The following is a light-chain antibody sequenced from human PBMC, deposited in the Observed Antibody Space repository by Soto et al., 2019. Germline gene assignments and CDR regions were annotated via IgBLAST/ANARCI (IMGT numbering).Light chain of an antibody. V-gene: IGKV1-39*01. CDR1: QGISTY. CDR3: QQSYSTTWT. J-gene: IGKJ1*01. CDR2: AAS. Sequence: DIQMTQSPSSLCASVGDRVTITCRASQGISTYLNWYQQKPGKAPKLLIYAASSLQSGVPSRFSGSGSETDFTLTISSLQPEDSATYSCQQSYSTTWTFGQGTKVEIK.